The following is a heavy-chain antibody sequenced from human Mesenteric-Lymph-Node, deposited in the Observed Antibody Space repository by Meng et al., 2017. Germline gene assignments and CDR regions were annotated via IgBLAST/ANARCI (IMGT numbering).Heavy chain of an antibody. CDR2: IGHSGFT. J-gene: IGHJ5*02. Sequence: LEVQESGPGLVKPSETLSRTCCVSGGSISTIGYYWGWIRQPPGKGLEWIGMIGHSGFTYYTPSLKSRVTVSIDTSRNQFSLWLTSVTAADTAVYYCVRSSAWVRTGFDPWGQGTLVTASS. CDR1: GGSISTIGYY. CDR3: VRSSAWVRTGFDP. V-gene: IGHV4-39*01. D-gene: IGHD6-19*01.